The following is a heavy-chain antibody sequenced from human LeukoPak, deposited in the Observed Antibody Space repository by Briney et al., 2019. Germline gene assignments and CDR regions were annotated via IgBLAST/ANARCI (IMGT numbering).Heavy chain of an antibody. CDR3: ARDRGRYYMDV. Sequence: GGSLRLSCAASGFTFSDFWLHWLRQVPGGGLVWVSRINGDGTNLAYADYVKGRFTISRDNAKNSLYLQMNSLRAGDTAVYYCARDRGRYYMDVWGKGTTVTISS. J-gene: IGHJ6*03. V-gene: IGHV3-74*01. CDR2: INGDGTNL. CDR1: GFTFSDFW. D-gene: IGHD6-25*01.